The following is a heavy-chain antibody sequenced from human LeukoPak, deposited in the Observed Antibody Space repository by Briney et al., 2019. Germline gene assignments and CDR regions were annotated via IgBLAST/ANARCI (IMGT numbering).Heavy chain of an antibody. CDR2: TYHRSTWYD. CDR1: GDSFSSNNAA. CDR3: TREVAGTGGFDY. J-gene: IGHJ4*02. V-gene: IGHV6-1*01. D-gene: IGHD6-13*01. Sequence: SQTLSLTCAISGDSFSSNNAAWNWIRQSPSKGLEWLGRTYHRSTWYDDYVVSVRSRLTITPDISKNQVSLQLNSVTPEDTAVYYCTREVAGTGGFDYWGQGITVTVSS.